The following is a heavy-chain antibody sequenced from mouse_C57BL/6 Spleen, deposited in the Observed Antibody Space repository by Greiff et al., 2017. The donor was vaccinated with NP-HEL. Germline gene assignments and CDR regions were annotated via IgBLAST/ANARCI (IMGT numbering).Heavy chain of an antibody. CDR2: LLPGSGST. J-gene: IGHJ2*01. CDR3: AREDDYDRDY. V-gene: IGHV1-9*01. D-gene: IGHD2-4*01. Sequence: QVQLQQSGAELMKPGASVKLSCKATGYTFTGYWIEWVKQRPGHGLEWIGELLPGSGSTNSNEKFKGKATFTADTSSNTAYMQLSSLTTEDSAIYYCAREDDYDRDYWGQGTTLTVSS. CDR1: GYTFTGYW.